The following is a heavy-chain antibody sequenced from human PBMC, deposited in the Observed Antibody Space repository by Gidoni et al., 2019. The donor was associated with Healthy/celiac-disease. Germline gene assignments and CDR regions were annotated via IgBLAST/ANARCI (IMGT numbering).Heavy chain of an antibody. CDR2: MYWDDDN. CDR3: AHMGYYYDSSGYYYVYDY. V-gene: IGHV2-5*02. CDR1: GFSLSTSGVG. J-gene: IGHJ4*02. Sequence: QITLKESGPTLVKPTQTPTLPCTFSGFSLSTSGVGVGWIRQPPGKALEWLALMYWDDDNRYSPSLKSRLTITKDTSKNQVVLTMTNMDPVDTATYYCAHMGYYYDSSGYYYVYDYWGQGTLVTVSS. D-gene: IGHD3-22*01.